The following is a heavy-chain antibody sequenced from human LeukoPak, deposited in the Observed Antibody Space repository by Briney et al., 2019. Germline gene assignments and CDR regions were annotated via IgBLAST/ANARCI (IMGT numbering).Heavy chain of an antibody. J-gene: IGHJ4*02. CDR2: ISGSGGST. CDR1: GFTFSSYG. Sequence: GGSLRLSCAASGFTFSSYGMTWVRQAPGKGLEWVSAISGSGGSTYYADSVKGRSTISRDNAKNSLYLQMNSLRAEDTAVYYCARDTSGYTFDDWGQGTLVTVSS. CDR3: ARDTSGYTFDD. D-gene: IGHD5-18*01. V-gene: IGHV3-23*01.